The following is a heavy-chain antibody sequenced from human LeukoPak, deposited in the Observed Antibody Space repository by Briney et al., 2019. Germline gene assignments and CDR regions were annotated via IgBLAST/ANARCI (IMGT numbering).Heavy chain of an antibody. CDR1: GGSIRSYY. V-gene: IGHV4-59*01. J-gene: IGHJ6*03. CDR2: IYYSGST. Sequence: SETLSLTCTVSGGSIRSYYWSWIRQPPGKGLEWIGYIYYSGSTNYNPSLKSRVTISVDTSKNQFSLKLSSVTAADTAVYYCARSSGREYYYYYYYMDVWGKGTTVTISS. CDR3: ARSSGREYYYYYYYMDV. D-gene: IGHD6-19*01.